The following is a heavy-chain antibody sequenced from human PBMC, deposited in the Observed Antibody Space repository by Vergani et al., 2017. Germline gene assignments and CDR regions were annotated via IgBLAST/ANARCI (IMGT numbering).Heavy chain of an antibody. CDR3: ARVFSSGWYSGFDY. CDR2: ISSSSSYI. CDR1: GFTFSSYS. Sequence: EVQLVESGGGLVQPGGSLRLSCAASGFTFSSYSMNWVRQAPGKGLEWVSSISSSSSYIYYADSVKGRFTISRDNAKNSLYLQMNSLRAEDTAVYYCARVFSSGWYSGFDYWGQGTLVTVSA. J-gene: IGHJ4*02. V-gene: IGHV3-21*01. D-gene: IGHD6-19*01.